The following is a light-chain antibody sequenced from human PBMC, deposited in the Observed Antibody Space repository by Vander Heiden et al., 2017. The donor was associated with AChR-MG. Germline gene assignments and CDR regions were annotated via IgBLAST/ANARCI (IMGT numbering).Light chain of an antibody. CDR1: SSYVGSNKS. CDR2: DVS. Sequence: QSALTQPASVSGSPGQSITISCTGTSSYVGSNKSVSWYQQHPGKAPKLMIYDVSNRPSGVANRFSGSKSGNTASLAISVLQVEDEADYYCSSYTTSSTWLFGGGTKLTVL. V-gene: IGLV2-14*03. CDR3: SSYTTSSTWL. J-gene: IGLJ3*02.